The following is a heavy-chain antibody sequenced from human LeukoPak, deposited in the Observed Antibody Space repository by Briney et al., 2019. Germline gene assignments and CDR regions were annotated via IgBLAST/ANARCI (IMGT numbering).Heavy chain of an antibody. V-gene: IGHV4-59*08. CDR2: IYYSGST. CDR1: GGSISSYY. Sequence: PSETLSLTCTVSGGSISSYYWSWIRRPPGKGLEWIGYIYYSGSTKYNPSLKSRVTISVDTSKNQFSLRLSSVTAADTAVYYCARHLQDTAMVSPLYYFDNWGQGTLVTVSS. J-gene: IGHJ4*02. D-gene: IGHD5-18*01. CDR3: ARHLQDTAMVSPLYYFDN.